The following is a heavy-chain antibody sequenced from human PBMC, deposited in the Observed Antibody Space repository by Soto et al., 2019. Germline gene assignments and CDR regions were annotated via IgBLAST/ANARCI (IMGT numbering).Heavy chain of an antibody. CDR1: GYTFTSYG. J-gene: IGHJ3*02. CDR3: ARNDAFDI. V-gene: IGHV1-46*03. CDR2: INASGGST. Sequence: ASVKVSCKASGYTFTSYGISWVRQAPGQGLEWMGLINASGGSTSYAQKLQGRVTMTRDTSTSTVYMELSSLRSEDTAVYYCARNDAFDIWGQGTMVTVSS.